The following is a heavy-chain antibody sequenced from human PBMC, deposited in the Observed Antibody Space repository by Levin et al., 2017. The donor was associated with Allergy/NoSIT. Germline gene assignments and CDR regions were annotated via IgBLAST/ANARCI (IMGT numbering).Heavy chain of an antibody. CDR3: ARDWYGCSSTSCYTRDAFDI. J-gene: IGHJ3*02. D-gene: IGHD2-2*02. CDR2: ISSSGSTI. Sequence: GESLKISCAASGFTFSSYEMNWVRQAPGKGLEWVSYISSSGSTIYYADSVKGRFTISRDNAKNSLYLQMNSLRAEDTAVYYCARDWYGCSSTSCYTRDAFDIWGQGTMVTVSS. CDR1: GFTFSSYE. V-gene: IGHV3-48*03.